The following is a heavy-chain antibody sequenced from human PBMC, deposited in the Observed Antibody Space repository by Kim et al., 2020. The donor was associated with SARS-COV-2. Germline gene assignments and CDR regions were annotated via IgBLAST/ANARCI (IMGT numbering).Heavy chain of an antibody. V-gene: IGHV1-69*13. CDR2: IIPIFGTA. D-gene: IGHD6-13*01. Sequence: SVKVSCKASGGTFSSFAISWVRQAPGQGLEWMGGIIPIFGTANYAQKFQGRVTITADESTSTAYMELSSLRSEDTAVYYCARDQPIAAAGRQHYYGMDVWGQGTTVTVSS. J-gene: IGHJ6*02. CDR1: GGTFSSFA. CDR3: ARDQPIAAAGRQHYYGMDV.